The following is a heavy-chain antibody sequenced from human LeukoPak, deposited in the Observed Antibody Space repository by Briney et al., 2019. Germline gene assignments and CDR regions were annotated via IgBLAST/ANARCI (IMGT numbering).Heavy chain of an antibody. CDR2: IIPIFGTA. J-gene: IGHJ4*02. CDR3: ASGYLYYYDSSGYLSYFDY. CDR1: GGTFSNYA. V-gene: IGHV1-69*13. Sequence: GASVKVSCKASGGTFSNYAISRVRQAPGQGLEWMGGIIPIFGTANYAQKFQGRVTITADESTSTAYMELSSLRSEDTAVYYCASGYLYYYDSSGYLSYFDYWGQGTLVTVSS. D-gene: IGHD3-22*01.